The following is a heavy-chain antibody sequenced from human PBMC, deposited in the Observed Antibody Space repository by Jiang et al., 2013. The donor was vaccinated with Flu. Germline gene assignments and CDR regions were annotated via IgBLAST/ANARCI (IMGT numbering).Heavy chain of an antibody. CDR2: ISGSGGST. D-gene: IGHD6-13*01. CDR3: AKVMREGYSSSSVNWFDP. Sequence: VQLLESGGGLVQPGGSLRLSCAASGFTFSSYAMSWVRQAPGKGLEWVSAISGSGGSTYYADSVKGRFTISRDNSKNTLYLQMNSLRAEDTAVYYCAKVMREGYSSSSVNWFDPWGQGTLVTVSS. V-gene: IGHV3-23*01. J-gene: IGHJ5*02. CDR1: GFTFSSYA.